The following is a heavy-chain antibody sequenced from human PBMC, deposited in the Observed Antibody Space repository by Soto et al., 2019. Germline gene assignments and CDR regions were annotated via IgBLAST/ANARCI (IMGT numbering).Heavy chain of an antibody. J-gene: IGHJ6*02. CDR2: IYYSGST. Sequence: QVQLQESGPGLVKPSETLSLTCTVSGGSISSYYWSWIRQPPGKGLEWIGYIYYSGSTNYNPSLKSRVTISVDTSKNQFSLKLSSVTAADTAVYYCASTAMVSNYYYYGMDVWGQGTTVTVSS. D-gene: IGHD5-18*01. V-gene: IGHV4-59*08. CDR1: GGSISSYY. CDR3: ASTAMVSNYYYYGMDV.